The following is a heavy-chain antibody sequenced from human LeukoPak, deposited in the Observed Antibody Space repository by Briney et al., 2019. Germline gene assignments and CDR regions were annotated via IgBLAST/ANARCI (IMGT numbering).Heavy chain of an antibody. Sequence: SETLSLTCTVSGYSISSGYYWGWIRQPPGKGLEWIGSIYHSGRTFYNPSLKSRVTISVDTSKNQFSLKLSSVTAADTAVYYCARDELYSSGWKYYYYMDVWGKGTTVTVSS. CDR3: ARDELYSSGWKYYYYMDV. CDR2: IYHSGRT. V-gene: IGHV4-38-2*02. J-gene: IGHJ6*03. D-gene: IGHD6-19*01. CDR1: GYSISSGYY.